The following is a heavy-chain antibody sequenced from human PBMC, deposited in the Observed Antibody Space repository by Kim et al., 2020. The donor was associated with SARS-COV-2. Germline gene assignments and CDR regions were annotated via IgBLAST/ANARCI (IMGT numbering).Heavy chain of an antibody. J-gene: IGHJ4*02. CDR2: LNAGNGDT. CDR1: GYTFTNYA. CDR3: ARGHIVGPLGGI. Sequence: ASVKVSCKAFGYTFTNYAIHWVRQAPGQRLEWMGWLNAGNGDTKFSQNFQGRVTITRDTSASTAYMELSSLRSEDTAVYYCARGHIVGPLGGIWGQGTLVTVSS. D-gene: IGHD1-26*01. V-gene: IGHV1-3*01.